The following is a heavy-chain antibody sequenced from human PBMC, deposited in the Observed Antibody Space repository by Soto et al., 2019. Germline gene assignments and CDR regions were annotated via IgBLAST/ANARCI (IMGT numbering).Heavy chain of an antibody. V-gene: IGHV4-31*03. CDR3: ARKRGFNWNCVIDY. Sequence: SETLSLTCTVSGGSISSSPSYWSWIRHYPGKGLEWIGYIYYSGNTYYNPSLKSRVSISIDASKNQFSLKLSSVTAADTAVYYCARKRGFNWNCVIDYWGQGTQVTVSS. D-gene: IGHD1-7*01. J-gene: IGHJ4*02. CDR1: GGSISSSPSY. CDR2: IYYSGNT.